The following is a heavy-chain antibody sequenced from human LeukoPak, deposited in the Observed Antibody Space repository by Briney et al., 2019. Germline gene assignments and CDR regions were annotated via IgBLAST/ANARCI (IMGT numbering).Heavy chain of an antibody. CDR1: GGTFTNYA. J-gene: IGHJ4*02. Sequence: SSVKVSCKASGGTFTNYAINWVRQAPGQGLEWMGRIIPILDVTNYAQKFQGRVTITADQSTSTAYMELSSLRSEDTAVYYCARILGNDYGDYWGQGTLVTVSS. CDR3: ARILGNDYGDY. D-gene: IGHD7-27*01. CDR2: IIPILDVT. V-gene: IGHV1-69*04.